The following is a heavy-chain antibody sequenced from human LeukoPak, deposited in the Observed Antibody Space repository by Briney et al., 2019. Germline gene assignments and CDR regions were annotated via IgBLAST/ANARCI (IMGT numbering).Heavy chain of an antibody. Sequence: GGSLRLPCAASGFTFRSFVMHWVRQAPRKGLEWVAAISYEDGSNKYYADSVKGRLTISRDNSKYTVYLEMNSLRVEDTAMYYCSKERPEEYYASGSYFDYWGQGTLVTVSS. V-gene: IGHV3-30*04. D-gene: IGHD3-10*01. CDR2: ISYEDGSNK. J-gene: IGHJ4*02. CDR3: SKERPEEYYASGSYFDY. CDR1: GFTFRSFV.